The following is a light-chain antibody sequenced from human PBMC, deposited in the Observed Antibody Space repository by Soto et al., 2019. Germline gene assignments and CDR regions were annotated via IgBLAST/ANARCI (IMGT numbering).Light chain of an antibody. J-gene: IGLJ3*02. CDR1: SSDVGGYNY. CDR3: SSYTSSSTFGV. V-gene: IGLV2-14*01. Sequence: QSALTQPASVSGSPGQSITISCTGTSSDVGGYNYVSWYQQHPGKAPKLMIYEVSNRPSGVSNRFSGSKSGNTASLTISGLQAEDEADYYCSSYTSSSTFGVFGGGTTLTVL. CDR2: EVS.